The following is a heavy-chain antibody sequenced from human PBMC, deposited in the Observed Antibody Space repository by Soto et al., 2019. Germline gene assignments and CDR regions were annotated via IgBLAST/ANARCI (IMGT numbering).Heavy chain of an antibody. Sequence: SETLSLTCTVSGGSISSSCYYWAWIRQPPGKGLEWIGHIYYSGSPNYNPSLKSRVTISVDTSKSQFSLKLSSVTAADTAVYYCARDVSPTYWGQGMLVTASS. V-gene: IGHV4-61*01. CDR3: ARDVSPTY. CDR1: GGSISSSCYY. J-gene: IGHJ4*02. CDR2: IYYSGSP.